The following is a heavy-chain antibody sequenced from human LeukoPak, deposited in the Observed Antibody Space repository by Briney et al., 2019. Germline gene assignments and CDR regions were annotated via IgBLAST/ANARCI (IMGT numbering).Heavy chain of an antibody. CDR2: INTNSGGT. CDR3: AKDHTIRSFDS. J-gene: IGHJ4*02. V-gene: IGHV1-2*02. D-gene: IGHD1-14*01. Sequence: ASVKVSCKASGYTFSGYYIHWVRQAPGQGLEWMGWINTNSGGTKYAQRFQGRVTMTRDRSISTAYMELSRLRSDDTAVYYCAKDHTIRSFDSWGQGTLVTVSS. CDR1: GYTFSGYY.